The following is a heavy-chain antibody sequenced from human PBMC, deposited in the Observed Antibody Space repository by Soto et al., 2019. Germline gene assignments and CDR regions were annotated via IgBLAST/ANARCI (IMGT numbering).Heavy chain of an antibody. Sequence: QVHLVESGGGVVQPGKSLRLSCAASGFTFTTYGMHWVRQAPGKGLEGVAYISYDGSDARYADSVKGRFTISRDNSKNKLYLQMKSLGPEGTAVYSCARRIAESPARDTMVAGGQGTTVTVSS. D-gene: IGHD2-15*01. CDR3: ARRIAESPARDTMVA. CDR2: ISYDGSDA. V-gene: IGHV3-30*03. CDR1: GFTFTTYG. J-gene: IGHJ6*02.